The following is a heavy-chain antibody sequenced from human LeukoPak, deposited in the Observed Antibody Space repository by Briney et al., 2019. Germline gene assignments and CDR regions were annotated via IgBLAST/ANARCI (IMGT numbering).Heavy chain of an antibody. Sequence: SETLSLTCTVSGGSISSSSYYWGWIRQPPGKGLEWIGSIYYSGSTYYNPSLKSRVTISVDTSKNQFSLKLSSVTAADTAVYYCTRQTRVAGVAEPGPNYWGQGTLVTVSS. J-gene: IGHJ4*02. CDR3: TRQTRVAGVAEPGPNY. D-gene: IGHD6-13*01. CDR1: GGSISSSSYY. CDR2: IYYSGST. V-gene: IGHV4-39*01.